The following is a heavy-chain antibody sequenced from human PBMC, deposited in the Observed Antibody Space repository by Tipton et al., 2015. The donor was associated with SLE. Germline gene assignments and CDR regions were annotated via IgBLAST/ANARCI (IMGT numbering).Heavy chain of an antibody. J-gene: IGHJ4*02. CDR2: INHSGST. CDR1: GGSFSGYY. D-gene: IGHD5-12*01. V-gene: IGHV4-34*01. Sequence: TLSLTCAVYGGSFSGYYWSWIRQPPGKGLEWIGEINHSGSTNYNPSLKSRVTISVDTSKNQFSLKLSSVTAADTAVYYCATSRMATTFYFNYWGQGTLVTVSS. CDR3: ATSRMATTFYFNY.